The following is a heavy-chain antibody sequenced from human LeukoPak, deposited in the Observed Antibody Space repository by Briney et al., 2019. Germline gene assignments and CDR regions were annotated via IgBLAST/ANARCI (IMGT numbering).Heavy chain of an antibody. J-gene: IGHJ3*02. CDR3: ARRGVVQDAFDI. Sequence: PSETLSLTCTVSGGPISSSSYYWGWIRQPPGKGLEWIGSIYYSGSTYYNPSLKSRATISVDTSKNQFSLKLSSVTAADTAVYYCARRGVVQDAFDIWGQGTMVTVSS. V-gene: IGHV4-39*07. CDR2: IYYSGST. CDR1: GGPISSSSYY. D-gene: IGHD2-15*01.